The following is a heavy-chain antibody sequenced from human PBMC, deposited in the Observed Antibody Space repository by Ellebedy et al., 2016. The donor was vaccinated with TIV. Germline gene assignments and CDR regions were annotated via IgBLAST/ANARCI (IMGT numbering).Heavy chain of an antibody. CDR2: INSDGSST. V-gene: IGHV3-74*01. CDR1: GFTFTQYW. D-gene: IGHD2-8*01. CDR3: AKGGVGRNTYGDY. J-gene: IGHJ4*02. Sequence: GESLKISCAASGFTFTQYWLHCVRQAPGKGPVWISRINSDGSSTTYADSVKGRFTVSRDDSNNTVYLQMNSLRVQDTAVYYCAKGGVGRNTYGDYWGQGTLVTVSS.